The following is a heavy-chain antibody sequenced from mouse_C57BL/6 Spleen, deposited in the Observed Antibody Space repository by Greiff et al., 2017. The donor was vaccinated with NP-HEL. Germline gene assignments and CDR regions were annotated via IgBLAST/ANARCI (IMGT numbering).Heavy chain of an antibody. CDR1: GFTFSSYA. Sequence: EVQWVESGEGLVKPGGSLKLSCAASGFTFSSYAMSWVRQTPEKRLEWVAYISSGGDYIYYADTVKGRFTISRDNARNTLYLQMSSLKSEDTAMYYCTREASANWDYYAMDYWGQGTSVTVSS. J-gene: IGHJ4*01. D-gene: IGHD4-1*01. CDR2: ISSGGDYI. V-gene: IGHV5-9-1*02. CDR3: TREASANWDYYAMDY.